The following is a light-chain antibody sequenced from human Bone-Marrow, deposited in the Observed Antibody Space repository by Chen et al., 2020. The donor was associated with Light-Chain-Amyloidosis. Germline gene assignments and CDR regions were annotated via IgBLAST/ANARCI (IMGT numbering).Light chain of an antibody. CDR1: NIGSTS. Sequence: SYVLTQPSSVSVAPGQTATIACGGNNIGSTSVHWYQQTPGQAPLLVVDDDSDRPAGSPELLSGSNSGNTATLHISRVEAGDEADYDCQVWDRSSDRPVFGGGTKLTVL. V-gene: IGLV3-21*02. J-gene: IGLJ3*02. CDR3: QVWDRSSDRPV. CDR2: DDS.